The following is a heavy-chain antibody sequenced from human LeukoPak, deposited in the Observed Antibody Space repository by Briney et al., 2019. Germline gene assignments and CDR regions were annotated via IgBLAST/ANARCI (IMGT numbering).Heavy chain of an antibody. Sequence: GGSLRLSCAASGFTFSSYSMNWVRQAPGKGLEWVSSTSSSSSYIYYADSVKGRFTISRDNAKNSLYLQMNSLRAEDTAVYYCARDRSAHCSGGSCYEDGAFDIWGQGTMVTVSS. V-gene: IGHV3-21*01. J-gene: IGHJ3*02. D-gene: IGHD2-15*01. CDR3: ARDRSAHCSGGSCYEDGAFDI. CDR1: GFTFSSYS. CDR2: TSSSSSYI.